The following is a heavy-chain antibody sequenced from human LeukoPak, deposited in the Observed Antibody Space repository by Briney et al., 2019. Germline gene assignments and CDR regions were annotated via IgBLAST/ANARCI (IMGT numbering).Heavy chain of an antibody. V-gene: IGHV4-59*01. CDR2: IYYSGST. CDR1: GGSISSYY. J-gene: IGHJ5*02. CDR3: ARGLVVVAATWWFDL. D-gene: IGHD2-15*01. Sequence: SETLSLTCTVSGGSISSYYWSWIRQPPGPRLECFGYIYYSGSTNYTPSLKSRVTISVDTSKNQFSLKLSAVAAADTAGYYCARGLVVVAATWWFDLWGQGTLVTVSS.